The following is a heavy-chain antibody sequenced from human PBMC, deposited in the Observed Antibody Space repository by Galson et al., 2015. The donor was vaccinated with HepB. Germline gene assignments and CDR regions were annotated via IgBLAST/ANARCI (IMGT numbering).Heavy chain of an antibody. CDR2: IIAMFGTA. J-gene: IGHJ4*02. D-gene: IGHD3-22*01. CDR3: ARDLRNRPYYYDSSVYYFDD. V-gene: IGHV1-69*13. CDR1: GGTFSTYR. Sequence: SVKVSCKASGGTFSTYRISWVRQAPGQGLEWMGGIIAMFGTANYAQKFQGRVTITADESTSTVYMELSSLGSEDTAVYYCARDLRNRPYYYDSSVYYFDDWGQGTLVTVSS.